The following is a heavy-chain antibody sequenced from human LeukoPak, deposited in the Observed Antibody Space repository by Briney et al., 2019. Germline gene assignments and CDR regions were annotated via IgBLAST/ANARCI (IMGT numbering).Heavy chain of an antibody. Sequence: GGSLRLSCAASGFTFDGYAMRWVRQAPGKGLEWVSGISWNSGSIGYADSVKGRFTISRDNAKNSLYLQMNSLRAEDMALYYCAKEGAPYYGSGSFDYWGQGTLVTVSS. CDR1: GFTFDGYA. V-gene: IGHV3-9*03. CDR3: AKEGAPYYGSGSFDY. CDR2: ISWNSGSI. J-gene: IGHJ4*02. D-gene: IGHD3-10*01.